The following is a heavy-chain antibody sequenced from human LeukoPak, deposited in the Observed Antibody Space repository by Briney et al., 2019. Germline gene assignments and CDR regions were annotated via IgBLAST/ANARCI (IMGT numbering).Heavy chain of an antibody. V-gene: IGHV4-31*03. CDR3: ARDEMATSYFDY. CDR2: IYYSGST. CDR1: GGSISSGGYY. D-gene: IGHD5-24*01. Sequence: SETRSLTCTVSGGSISSGGYYWSWIRQHPGKGLEWIGYIYYSGSTYYNPSLKSRVTISVDTSKNQFSLKLSSVTAADTAVYYCARDEMATSYFDYWGQGTLVTVSS. J-gene: IGHJ4*02.